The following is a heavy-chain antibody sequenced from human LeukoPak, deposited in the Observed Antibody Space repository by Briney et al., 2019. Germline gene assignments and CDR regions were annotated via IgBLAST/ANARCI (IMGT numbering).Heavy chain of an antibody. J-gene: IGHJ6*03. CDR3: AKDAVTALAGYYYYMDV. CDR2: IRYDGSNK. CDR1: GFTFSYNG. D-gene: IGHD6-19*01. V-gene: IGHV3-30*02. Sequence: GGSLRLSCVASGFTFSYNGMHWVRQAPGKGLEWVAFIRYDGSNKYYADSVKDRFTISRDNSKNTLYLQMNSLRADDTAVYYCAKDAVTALAGYYYYMDVWGKGTMVTVSS.